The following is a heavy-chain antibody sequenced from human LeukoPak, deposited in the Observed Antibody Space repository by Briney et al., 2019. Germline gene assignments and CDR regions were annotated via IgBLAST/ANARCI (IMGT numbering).Heavy chain of an antibody. D-gene: IGHD3-22*01. CDR1: GGSISSYY. V-gene: IGHV4-59*12. Sequence: SGTLSLTCTVSGGSISSYYWSWIRQPPGKGLEWIGYIYYSGSTNYNPSLKSRVTISVNRSENQFSLKLSSVTAADTAVYYCARGSDYYDSSGLGYWGQGTLVTVSS. J-gene: IGHJ4*02. CDR2: IYYSGST. CDR3: ARGSDYYDSSGLGY.